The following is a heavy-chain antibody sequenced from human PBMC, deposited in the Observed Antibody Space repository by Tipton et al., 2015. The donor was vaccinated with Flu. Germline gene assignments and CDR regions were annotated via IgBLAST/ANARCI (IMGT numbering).Heavy chain of an antibody. V-gene: IGHV3-53*05. CDR3: VKEDNSYYFEI. Sequence: SLRLSCEASGFSVTPKFMSWVRQAPGKGLEWVSLIYSGGGTYYADSVKGRFTISRDNSKDTVFLQMNSLRYEDTAVYYCVKEDNSYYFEIWGQGTLVTV. J-gene: IGHJ4*02. CDR1: GFSVTPKF. CDR2: IYSGGGT. D-gene: IGHD5-18*01.